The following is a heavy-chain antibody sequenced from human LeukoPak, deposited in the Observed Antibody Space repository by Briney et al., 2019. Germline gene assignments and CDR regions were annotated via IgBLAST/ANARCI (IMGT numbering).Heavy chain of an antibody. Sequence: LGGSLRLSCAASGFTFSSYAMHWVRQAPGKGLEWVAVISYDGSNKYYADSVKGRFTISRDNSKNTLYLQMNSLRAEDTAVFYCAKDRSTGWYAGFDSWGQGTLLTVSS. CDR2: ISYDGSNK. D-gene: IGHD6-19*01. J-gene: IGHJ4*02. CDR1: GFTFSSYA. CDR3: AKDRSTGWYAGFDS. V-gene: IGHV3-30-3*01.